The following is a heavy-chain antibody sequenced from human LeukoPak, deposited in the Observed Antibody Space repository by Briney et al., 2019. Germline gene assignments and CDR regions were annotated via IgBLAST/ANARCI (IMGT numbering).Heavy chain of an antibody. V-gene: IGHV3-48*02. CDR2: ISSSSSTT. CDR1: GFTFSSYS. J-gene: IGHJ4*02. D-gene: IGHD5-18*01. CDR3: ARWGSGGRIQLWLHFDY. Sequence: PGGSLRLSCAASGFTFSSYSMSWVRQAPGKGLEWVSYISSSSSTTYYADSVKGRFTISRDNAKNSLYLQMNSLRDEDTAVYYCARWGSGGRIQLWLHFDYWGQGTLVTVSS.